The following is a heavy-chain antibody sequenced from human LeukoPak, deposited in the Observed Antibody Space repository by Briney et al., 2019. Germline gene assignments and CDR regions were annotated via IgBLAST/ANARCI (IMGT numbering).Heavy chain of an antibody. D-gene: IGHD2-2*01. J-gene: IGHJ4*02. V-gene: IGHV4-4*07. CDR1: GGSISSFC. CDR3: ARQYCSSTSCSYYFDY. CDR2: IYTSGST. Sequence: SETLSLTCTVSGGSISSFCWSWIRQPAGKGLEWIGRIYTSGSTNYNPSLRSRVTMSVDTSKNQFSLKLSSVTAADTAVYYCARQYCSSTSCSYYFDYWGQGTLVTVSP.